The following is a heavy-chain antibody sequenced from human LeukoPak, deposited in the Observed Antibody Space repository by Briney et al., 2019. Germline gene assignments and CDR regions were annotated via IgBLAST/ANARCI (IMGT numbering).Heavy chain of an antibody. Sequence: GGSLRLSCAASGFTVSSNYMSWVRQAPGKGLEWVSVIYSGGSTYYADSVKGRFTISRDNSKNTLYLQMNSLRAEDTAVYYCARDIRYFDWLQDYYYMDVWGKGTTVTVSS. D-gene: IGHD3-9*01. V-gene: IGHV3-53*01. CDR1: GFTVSSNY. CDR3: ARDIRYFDWLQDYYYMDV. CDR2: IYSGGST. J-gene: IGHJ6*03.